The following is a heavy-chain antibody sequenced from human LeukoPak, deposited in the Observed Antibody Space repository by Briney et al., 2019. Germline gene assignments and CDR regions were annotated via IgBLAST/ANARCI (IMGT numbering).Heavy chain of an antibody. J-gene: IGHJ4*02. Sequence: GGSLRLSCAASGFPFSNYWMHWVRQAPGKGLVWVSRVNSDGSTTNYADSVKGRFTISRDNAENKLYMRMNSLRPEDTAVYYCARGYYSSSRFDSWGQGTLVTVSS. CDR1: GFPFSNYW. CDR2: VNSDGSTT. CDR3: ARGYYSSSRFDS. V-gene: IGHV3-74*01. D-gene: IGHD6-13*01.